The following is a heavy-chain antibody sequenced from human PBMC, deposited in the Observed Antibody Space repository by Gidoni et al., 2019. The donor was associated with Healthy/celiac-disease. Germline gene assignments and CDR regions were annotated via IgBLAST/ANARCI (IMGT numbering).Heavy chain of an antibody. CDR3: ARPNYYYDSSGYYYWYFDL. Sequence: QVQLQESGPGLVKPSETLSLTCTVSGYSISSGYYWGWIRQPPGKGLEWSGRIYHSGSTYYNPSLKSRVTISVDTSKNQFSLKLSSVTAADTAVYYCARPNYYYDSSGYYYWYFDLWGRGTLVTVSS. CDR2: IYHSGST. CDR1: GYSISSGYY. V-gene: IGHV4-38-2*02. J-gene: IGHJ2*01. D-gene: IGHD3-22*01.